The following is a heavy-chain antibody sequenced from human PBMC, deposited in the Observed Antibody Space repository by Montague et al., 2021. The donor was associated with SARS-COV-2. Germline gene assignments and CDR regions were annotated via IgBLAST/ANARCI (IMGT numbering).Heavy chain of an antibody. CDR2: VSNTGST. CDR1: GVIITNYY. CDR3: ARIERGFWRDLVVFDV. D-gene: IGHD3-3*01. V-gene: IGHV4-59*12. J-gene: IGHJ3*01. Sequence: SETLSLTCSVSGVIITNYYWSWIRQFPGKELEWIGTVSNTGSTNKNPSLMSRVTISRDTSSGQVSMRLRSVTAADTAFYFCARIERGFWRDLVVFDVWGPGTLVTVSS.